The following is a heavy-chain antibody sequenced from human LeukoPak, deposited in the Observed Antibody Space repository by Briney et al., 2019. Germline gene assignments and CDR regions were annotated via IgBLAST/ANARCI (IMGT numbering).Heavy chain of an antibody. CDR2: IKSKTDGGTT. D-gene: IGHD4-23*01. CDR1: GFTFSDYY. CDR3: TTYPRWLGPDMDV. V-gene: IGHV3-15*01. J-gene: IGHJ6*03. Sequence: GGSLRLSCAASGFTFSDYYMSWIRQAPGKGLEWVGRIKSKTDGGTTDYAAPVKGRFTISRDDSKNTLYLQMNSLKTEDTAVYYCTTYPRWLGPDMDVWGKGTTVTVSS.